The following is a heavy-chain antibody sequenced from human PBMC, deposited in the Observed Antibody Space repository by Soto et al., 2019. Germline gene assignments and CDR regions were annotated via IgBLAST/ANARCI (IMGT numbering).Heavy chain of an antibody. D-gene: IGHD2-2*02. CDR3: ATASCAPDCSSTSCYTEYFQH. CDR1: GYTLTELS. CDR2: FDPEDGET. V-gene: IGHV1-24*01. J-gene: IGHJ1*01. Sequence: ASVKVSCKVSGYTLTELSMHWVRQAPGKGLEWMGGFDPEDGETIYAQKFQGRVTMTEDTSTDTAYMELSSLRSEDTAVYYCATASCAPDCSSTSCYTEYFQHWGQGTLVTVSS.